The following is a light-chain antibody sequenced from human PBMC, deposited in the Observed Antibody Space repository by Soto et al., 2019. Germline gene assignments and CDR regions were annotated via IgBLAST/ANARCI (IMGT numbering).Light chain of an antibody. CDR2: EAN. V-gene: IGLV2-23*01. Sequence: QSALTQPASVSGSPGQSITISCTGTSSDVGKYNFVSWYQQHPGKAPKLMIYEANKRPSGVSNRFSGSKSGNTASLTISGLHTEDEADYYCCSYAGNSALVFGTGTKLTVL. CDR1: SSDVGKYNF. CDR3: CSYAGNSALV. J-gene: IGLJ1*01.